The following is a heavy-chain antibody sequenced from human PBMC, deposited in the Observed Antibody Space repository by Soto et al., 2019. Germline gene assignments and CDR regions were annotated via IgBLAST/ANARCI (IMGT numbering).Heavy chain of an antibody. J-gene: IGHJ3*02. D-gene: IGHD3-3*01. CDR2: IYYSVST. V-gene: IGHV4-31*03. CDR3: ARASGVEWLLVLANSSGGAFDI. CDR1: GGSISSGGYY. Sequence: QVQLQESGPGLVKPSQTLSLTCTVSGGSISSGGYYWSCISQHPGKGVELIGYIYYSVSTYYNPSLMSGVTITVDTAKIKLPMKLSSVPAADTAVYYCARASGVEWLLVLANSSGGAFDIWGQGTMVTVSS.